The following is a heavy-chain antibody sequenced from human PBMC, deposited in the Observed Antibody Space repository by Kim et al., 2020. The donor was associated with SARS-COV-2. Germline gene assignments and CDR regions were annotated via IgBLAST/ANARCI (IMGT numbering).Heavy chain of an antibody. CDR1: GFTFSSYA. CDR2: ISGSGGST. V-gene: IGHV3-23*01. Sequence: GGSLRLSCAASGFTFSSYAMSWVRQAPGKGLEWVSAISGSGGSTYYADSVKGRFTISRDNSKNTLYLQMNSLRAEDTAVYYCAKDRSRRAVTTAGPPHDYWGQGTLVTVSS. J-gene: IGHJ4*02. D-gene: IGHD4-17*01. CDR3: AKDRSRRAVTTAGPPHDY.